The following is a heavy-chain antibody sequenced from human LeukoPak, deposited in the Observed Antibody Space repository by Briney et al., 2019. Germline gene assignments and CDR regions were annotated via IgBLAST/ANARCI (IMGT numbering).Heavy chain of an antibody. CDR2: IKSKTFGGTT. CDR1: GFTFSNAW. D-gene: IGHD3-16*01. V-gene: IGHV3-15*01. J-gene: IGHJ4*02. CDR3: TTLGAFDY. Sequence: GGSLRLSCAASGFTFSNAWMSWVRQAPGKGLEWVGRIKSKTFGGTTDYAAPVKGRFTISRDDSKNTLYLHMNTLKTEDTAIYYCTTLGAFDYWGQGTLVTVSS.